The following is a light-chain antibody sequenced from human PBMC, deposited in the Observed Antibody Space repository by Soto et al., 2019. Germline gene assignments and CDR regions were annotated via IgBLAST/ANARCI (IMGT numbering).Light chain of an antibody. J-gene: IGLJ2*01. CDR3: QSYDSSNPLVV. CDR2: EDN. CDR1: SGSIASNY. V-gene: IGLV6-57*04. Sequence: FMLTQPHSVSESPGKTVTISCTRSSGSIASNYVQWYQQRPGSAPTTVIYEDNQRPSGVPDRFSGSIDSSSNSASLTISGLKTEDEADYYCQSYDSSNPLVVFGGGTQLTVL.